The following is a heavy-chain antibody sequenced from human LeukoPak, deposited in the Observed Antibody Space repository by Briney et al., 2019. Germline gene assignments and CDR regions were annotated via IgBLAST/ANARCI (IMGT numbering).Heavy chain of an antibody. CDR2: INPKSRAT. D-gene: IGHD6-19*01. CDR3: ARGSSLYSSGWYRAFDI. J-gene: IGHJ3*02. Sequence: GASVKVSCKASGYTFTGYYMHWVRQAPGQGPEWMGWINPKSRATNYAQKLQGRVTMTTDTSTSTAYMELRSLRSDDTAVYYCARGSSLYSSGWYRAFDIWGQGTMVTVSS. CDR1: GYTFTGYY. V-gene: IGHV1-2*02.